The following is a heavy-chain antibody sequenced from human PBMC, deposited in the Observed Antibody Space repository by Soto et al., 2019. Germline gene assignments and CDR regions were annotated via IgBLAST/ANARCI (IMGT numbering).Heavy chain of an antibody. CDR3: ARSSGGNFGIIIEGTNWFAP. CDR1: RDTFTSYY. CDR2: INPHGGST. D-gene: IGHD3-3*01. Sequence: QVQLMQSGAEVKKPGASVRISCKAPRDTFTSYYINWVRQAPGQGLEWMGVINPHGGSTLYAQHFRGRVTMTRDSSTSTVYMEMRSLTSEDTAFYYCARSSGGNFGIIIEGTNWFAPWGQGTLVTVSS. V-gene: IGHV1-46*01. J-gene: IGHJ5*02.